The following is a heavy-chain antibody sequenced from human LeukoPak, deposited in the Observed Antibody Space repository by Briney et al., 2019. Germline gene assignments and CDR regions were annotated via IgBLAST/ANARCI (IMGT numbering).Heavy chain of an antibody. D-gene: IGHD3-10*01. Sequence: GASVKVSCTASGYTFTGYYMHWVRQAPGQGLEWMGWINPNSGGTNYAQKLQGRVTMTTDTSTSTAYMELRSLRSDDTAVYYCARGEMYYYGSGSYYYYYGMDVWGQGTTVTVSS. J-gene: IGHJ6*02. CDR3: ARGEMYYYGSGSYYYYYGMDV. CDR2: INPNSGGT. CDR1: GYTFTGYY. V-gene: IGHV1-2*02.